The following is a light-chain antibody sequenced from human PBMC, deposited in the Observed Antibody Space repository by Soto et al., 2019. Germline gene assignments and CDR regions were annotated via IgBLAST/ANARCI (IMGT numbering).Light chain of an antibody. V-gene: IGLV1-44*01. CDR1: SSNIGSNT. CDR2: FNN. Sequence: QLVLTQPPSASGTPGLRVTISCSGSSSNIGSNTVNWYKQLPGTAPKLLIYFNNQRPSGVPDRFPGSKSGTSASLAISGLQSEDEADYYCAAWDDSLNGQEVFGGGTKLTVL. J-gene: IGLJ2*01. CDR3: AAWDDSLNGQEV.